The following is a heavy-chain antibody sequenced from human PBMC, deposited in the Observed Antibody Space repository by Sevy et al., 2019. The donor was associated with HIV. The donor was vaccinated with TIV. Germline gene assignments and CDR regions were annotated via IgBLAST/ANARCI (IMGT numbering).Heavy chain of an antibody. D-gene: IGHD1-26*01. CDR2: INSPGTT. V-gene: IGHV3-23*01. Sequence: QLGGSLRLSCAASGFIVSNYAMTWVRQAPGKGLEWVSSINSPGTTYYADSVKGRFTISRDNSKNTLYLQMNSLRVDDTAVYSCAKGEGVGSVPYFDYWGQGTLVTVSS. CDR3: AKGEGVGSVPYFDY. J-gene: IGHJ4*02. CDR1: GFIVSNYA.